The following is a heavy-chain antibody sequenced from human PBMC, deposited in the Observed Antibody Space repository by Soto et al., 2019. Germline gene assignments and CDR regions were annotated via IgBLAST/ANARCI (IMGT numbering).Heavy chain of an antibody. CDR1: GGSFSGYY. CDR3: AGRNGYYSGIDY. Sequence: QVQLQQWGAGLLKPSETLSLTCVVYGGSFSGYYWNWIRQPPGKGLEWFGEVNHSGGIDYNPSLMSRVTIAVDTSKNQFSLRLSSVTAADTAVYYCAGRNGYYSGIDYWGQGTIVTVSS. V-gene: IGHV4-34*02. D-gene: IGHD3-22*01. J-gene: IGHJ4*02. CDR2: VNHSGGI.